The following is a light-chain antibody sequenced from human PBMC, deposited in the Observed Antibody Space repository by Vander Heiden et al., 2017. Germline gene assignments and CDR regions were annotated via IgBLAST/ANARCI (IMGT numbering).Light chain of an antibody. CDR2: AAS. Sequence: AIRMTQSPSSFSASTGDRVTIPCRASQGISSYLAWYQQKPGKAPKLLIYAASTLQSGVPSRFSGSGSGTDFTLTISCLQSEDFATYYCQQYYSYSYTFGQGTKLEIK. CDR3: QQYYSYSYT. V-gene: IGKV1-8*01. CDR1: QGISSY. J-gene: IGKJ2*01.